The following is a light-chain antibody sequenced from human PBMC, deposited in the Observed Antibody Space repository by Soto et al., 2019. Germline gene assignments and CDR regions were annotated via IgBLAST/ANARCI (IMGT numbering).Light chain of an antibody. V-gene: IGKV1-5*01. Sequence: DIQMTQSPSTLSASVGDRVTITCRASQSISNWLAWYQQRPGKAPKLLIFDAFSLESGVPSRFSGSGSGTEFTLTSSDLQPDDFATYYCQHDSTSSPYTFGQGTTLEIK. CDR2: DAF. CDR3: QHDSTSSPYT. J-gene: IGKJ2*01. CDR1: QSISNW.